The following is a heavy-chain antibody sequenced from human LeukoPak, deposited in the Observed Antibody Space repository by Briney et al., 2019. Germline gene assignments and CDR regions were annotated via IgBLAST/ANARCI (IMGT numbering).Heavy chain of an antibody. D-gene: IGHD2-15*01. Sequence: PGGSLRLSCAASGFTFSSYSMNWVRQAPGKGLEWVSYISSSSSTIYYADSVKGRFTISRDNAKNSLYLQMNSLRAEDTAVYYCASETRLYCSGGSCYSSVVDYWGQGTLVTVSS. J-gene: IGHJ4*02. CDR1: GFTFSSYS. CDR2: ISSSSSTI. CDR3: ASETRLYCSGGSCYSSVVDY. V-gene: IGHV3-48*01.